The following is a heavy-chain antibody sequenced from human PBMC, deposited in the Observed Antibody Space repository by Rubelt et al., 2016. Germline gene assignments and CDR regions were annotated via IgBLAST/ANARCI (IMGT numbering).Heavy chain of an antibody. CDR2: IKQDGSEK. J-gene: IGHJ3*02. V-gene: IGHV3-7*01. Sequence: EVQLVESGGGLVQPGGSLRLSCAASGFTFSSYWMSWVRQAPGKGLEWVANIKQDGSEKYYVDSVKGRCTISRANAKNSLYLQMNSLRAEDTAVYYCARGKCSSTSCYRIDAFDIWGQGTMVTVSS. CDR1: GFTFSSYW. CDR3: ARGKCSSTSCYRIDAFDI. D-gene: IGHD2-2*02.